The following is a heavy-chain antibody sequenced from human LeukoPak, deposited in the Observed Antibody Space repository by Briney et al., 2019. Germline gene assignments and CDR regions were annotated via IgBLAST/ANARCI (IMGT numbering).Heavy chain of an antibody. CDR1: GFSLSTSGVG. D-gene: IGHD3/OR15-3a*01. Sequence: SGPTLVNPTQTLTLTRTFSGFSLSTSGVGVGWIRQPPGKALEWLALIYWNDDKRYSPSLKSRLTITKDTSKNQVVLTMTNMDPVDTATYYCAHRHGLGCYFGYWGQGTLVTVSS. J-gene: IGHJ4*02. CDR3: AHRHGLGCYFGY. CDR2: IYWNDDK. V-gene: IGHV2-5*01.